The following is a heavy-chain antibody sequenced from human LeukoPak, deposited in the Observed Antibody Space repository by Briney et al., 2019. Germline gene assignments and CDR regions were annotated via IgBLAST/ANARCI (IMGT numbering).Heavy chain of an antibody. D-gene: IGHD6-25*01. V-gene: IGHV1-24*01. CDR2: FDPEDGET. Sequence: GASVKVSCKASGYTFTSYYMHWVRQAPGQGLEWMGGFDPEDGETIYAQKFQGRVTMTEDTSTDTAYMELSSLRSEDTAVYYRATVMWYSAAVNGDWFDPWGQGTLVTVSS. CDR1: GYTFTSYY. J-gene: IGHJ5*02. CDR3: ATVMWYSAAVNGDWFDP.